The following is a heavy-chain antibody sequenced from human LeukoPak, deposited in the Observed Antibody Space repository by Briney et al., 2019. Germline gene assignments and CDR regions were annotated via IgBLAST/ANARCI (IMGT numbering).Heavy chain of an antibody. CDR3: AKVIVVAYPYYYGMDV. Sequence: PGESLRLSCAASGFTFSSYAMSWVRQAPGKGLEWVSAISGSGGSTYYADSVKGRFTISSDNSKNTLYLQMNSLRAEDTAVYYCAKVIVVAYPYYYGMDVWGQGTTVTVSS. D-gene: IGHD2-2*01. CDR1: GFTFSSYA. J-gene: IGHJ6*02. V-gene: IGHV3-23*01. CDR2: ISGSGGST.